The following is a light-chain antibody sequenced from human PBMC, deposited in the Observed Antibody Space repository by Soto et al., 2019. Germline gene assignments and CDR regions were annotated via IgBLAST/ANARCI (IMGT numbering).Light chain of an antibody. CDR1: QSITNNY. Sequence: IGLPQSPGTLSWCPGEIAPLSCSASQSITNNYLAWYQHKPGRAHRLLNSGASCIATGLPDRFSCSGSGTDFPLTISRLAHEDFTMYYCQRYGYLDTFGGGTKVDIK. J-gene: IGKJ4*01. CDR3: QRYGYLDT. V-gene: IGKV3-20*01. CDR2: GAS.